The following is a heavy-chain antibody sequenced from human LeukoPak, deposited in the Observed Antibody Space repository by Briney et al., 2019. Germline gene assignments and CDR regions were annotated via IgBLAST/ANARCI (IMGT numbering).Heavy chain of an antibody. CDR2: ISFDGTNK. CDR3: ARSPGLLGANFFDY. V-gene: IGHV3-30*04. Sequence: PGTSLRLSCAASGFSFSNYAMHWVRQAPGKGLEWVTVISFDGTNKHYADSVKGRFTISEDNSKNTLYLQMNSLRSEGTAVYYCARSPGLLGANFFDYWGQGTLVTVSS. J-gene: IGHJ4*02. CDR1: GFSFSNYA. D-gene: IGHD1-26*01.